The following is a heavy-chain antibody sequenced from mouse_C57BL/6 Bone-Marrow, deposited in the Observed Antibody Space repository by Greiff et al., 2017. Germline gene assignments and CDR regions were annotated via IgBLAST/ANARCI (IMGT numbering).Heavy chain of an antibody. Sequence: EVKLVESGGGLVKPGGSLKLSCAASGFTFSSYAMSWVRQTPEKRLEWVATISDGGSYTYYPDNVKGRFTISRDNAKNNLYLQMSHLKSEDTAMYYCAREGYGSSYGDDWGQGTTLTVSS. CDR2: ISDGGSYT. D-gene: IGHD1-1*01. CDR3: AREGYGSSYGDD. J-gene: IGHJ2*01. V-gene: IGHV5-4*01. CDR1: GFTFSSYA.